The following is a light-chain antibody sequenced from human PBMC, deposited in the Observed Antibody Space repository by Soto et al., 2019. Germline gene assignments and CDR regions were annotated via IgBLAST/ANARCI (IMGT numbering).Light chain of an antibody. Sequence: SYELTQPSSVSVSPGQTARITCSGDVLAKKYARWFQQKPGQAPVLVIYKDSERPSGIPERFSGSSSGTTVTLTISGAQVEDEADYYCYPAAPWVFGGGTKLTVL. CDR3: YPAAPWV. V-gene: IGLV3-27*01. J-gene: IGLJ3*02. CDR1: VLAKKY. CDR2: KDS.